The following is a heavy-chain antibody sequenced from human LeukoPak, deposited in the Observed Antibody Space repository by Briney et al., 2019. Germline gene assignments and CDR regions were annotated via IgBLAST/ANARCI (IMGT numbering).Heavy chain of an antibody. CDR2: ISSSGSTI. CDR1: GFTFSSYG. V-gene: IGHV3-48*04. Sequence: GGSLRLSCAASGFTFSSYGMSWVRQAPGKGLEWVSYISSSGSTIYYADSVKGRFTISRDNAKNSLYLQMNSLRAEDTAVYYCAKDRWELGAFDIWGQGTMVTVSS. D-gene: IGHD1-26*01. CDR3: AKDRWELGAFDI. J-gene: IGHJ3*02.